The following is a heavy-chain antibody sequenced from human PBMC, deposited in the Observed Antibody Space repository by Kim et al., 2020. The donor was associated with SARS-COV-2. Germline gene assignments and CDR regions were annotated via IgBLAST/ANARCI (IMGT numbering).Heavy chain of an antibody. CDR3: AGCSGGSCYFYYGMDV. J-gene: IGHJ6*02. V-gene: IGHV3-21*01. D-gene: IGHD2-15*01. Sequence: GGSLRLSCAASGFTFSSYSMNWVRQAPGKGLEWVSSISSSSSYIYYADSVKGRFTISRDNAKNSLYLQMNSLRAEDTAVYYCAGCSGGSCYFYYGMDVWGQGTTVTVSS. CDR1: GFTFSSYS. CDR2: ISSSSSYI.